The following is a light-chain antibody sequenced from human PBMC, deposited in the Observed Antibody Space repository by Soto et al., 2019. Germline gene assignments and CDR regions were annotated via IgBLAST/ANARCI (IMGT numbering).Light chain of an antibody. V-gene: IGKV3-20*01. CDR3: QHYGSLPRPWT. Sequence: LLTQSPDTLSLSPGEGATLSCRASQSVSSSFLSWYQQKPGQAPRLLIYGASSRATGISERFSGSGSGTDFTLTIARLEPEDFAVYYCQHYGSLPRPWTFGQGTKVDIK. CDR1: QSVSSSF. J-gene: IGKJ1*01. CDR2: GAS.